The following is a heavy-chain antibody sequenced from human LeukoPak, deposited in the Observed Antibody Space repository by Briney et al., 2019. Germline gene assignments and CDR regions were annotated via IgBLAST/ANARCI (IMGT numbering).Heavy chain of an antibody. CDR2: IYYSGST. J-gene: IGHJ4*02. Sequence: SETLSLTCTVSGGSISSYYWSWIRQPPGKGLEWIGYIYYSGSTNYNPSLKSRVTISVDTSKNQFSLKLSSATAADTAVYYCARAIAVAGSLALYYFDYWGQGTLVTVSS. CDR1: GGSISSYY. V-gene: IGHV4-59*01. D-gene: IGHD6-19*01. CDR3: ARAIAVAGSLALYYFDY.